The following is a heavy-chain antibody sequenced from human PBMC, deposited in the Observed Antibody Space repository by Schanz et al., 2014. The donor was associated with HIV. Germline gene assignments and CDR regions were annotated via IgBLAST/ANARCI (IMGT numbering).Heavy chain of an antibody. J-gene: IGHJ4*02. D-gene: IGHD4-4*01. CDR2: INYRGTT. Sequence: QVQLQQWGAGLLKPSETLSLTCAVNGGSFSGYYWSWIRQSPGKGLEWVGEINYRGTTNYNPSLESRATIPIDTSKKQSSLNLPSVTAADTAVFYCARELLTTVTPSFDSWGQGILVTVSS. CDR1: GGSFSGYY. CDR3: ARELLTTVTPSFDS. V-gene: IGHV4-34*01.